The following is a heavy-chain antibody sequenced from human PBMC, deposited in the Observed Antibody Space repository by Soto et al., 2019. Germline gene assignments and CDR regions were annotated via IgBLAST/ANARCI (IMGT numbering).Heavy chain of an antibody. D-gene: IGHD3-3*01. V-gene: IGHV4-39*01. J-gene: IGHJ4*02. CDR1: GGSISSRSYY. CDR2: IYYSGST. CDR3: ARYYDFWSGYPDAFDY. Sequence: PSETLSLTCTVSGGSISSRSYYWGWIRQPPVKGLEWIGSIYYSGSTYYNPSLKSRVTISVDTSKNQYSLKLSSVTAADTAVYYCARYYDFWSGYPDAFDYWGQGTLVTVSS.